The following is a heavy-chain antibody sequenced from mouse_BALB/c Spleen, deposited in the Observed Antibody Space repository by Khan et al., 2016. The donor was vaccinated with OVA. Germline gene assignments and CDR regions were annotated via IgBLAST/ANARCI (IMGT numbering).Heavy chain of an antibody. CDR3: TRSYRSDCDY. V-gene: IGHV1-20*02. CDR2: INPHIGET. Sequence: VQLQASGPELVKPAASVKISCKASGYSFTGYFMNWVMQSLGTSLEWIGRINPHIGETLYNQKFTDKATLTVAESSSTAHMELRSLPSEDSAVLYCTRSYRSDCDYGGKGTTRTVAA. CDR1: GYSFTGYF. D-gene: IGHD1-1*01. J-gene: IGHJ2*01.